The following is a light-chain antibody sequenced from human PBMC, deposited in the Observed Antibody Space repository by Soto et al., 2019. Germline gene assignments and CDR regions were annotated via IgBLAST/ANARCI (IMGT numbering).Light chain of an antibody. Sequence: QSVLTQPPSLSEAPRQRVTISCSGSRSNIGENAVNWYQQFPRKAPKLLIYYDDLLPSGVSDRFSGSKSGTSASLAISGLQSEDEADYYCAAWDNSLNGWVFGGGTKLTVL. CDR2: YDD. CDR1: RSNIGENA. CDR3: AAWDNSLNGWV. V-gene: IGLV1-36*01. J-gene: IGLJ3*02.